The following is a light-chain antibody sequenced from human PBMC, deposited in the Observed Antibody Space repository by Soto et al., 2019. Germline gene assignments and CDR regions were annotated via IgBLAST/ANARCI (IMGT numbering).Light chain of an antibody. V-gene: IGLV1-40*01. CDR2: RTS. Sequence: QSALTQPPSVSGAPGQEVTISCTGGSSDIGAGYDVHWYQQIPGTVPKLLIFRTSSRPSGVPDRFSASKSGTSASLAITGLQAKDEADYYCQSYDSRLSASVFGTGNKVTVL. CDR1: SSDIGAGYD. J-gene: IGLJ1*01. CDR3: QSYDSRLSASV.